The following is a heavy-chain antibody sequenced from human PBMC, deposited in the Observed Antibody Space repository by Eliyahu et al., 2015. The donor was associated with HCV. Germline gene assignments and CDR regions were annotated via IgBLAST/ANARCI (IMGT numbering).Heavy chain of an antibody. CDR1: GASIXSFY. Sequence: QVQLQESGPGLVKPSETLSLTCTVSGASIXSFYWTWIRQPPGKGLEFIGYIYYTGSTTYNPSLKSRVTISVDTSKNQFSLKLHSVTAADTAVYYCARGVNQMRPSDFDYWGQGTLVTVSS. V-gene: IGHV4-59*01. CDR2: IYYTGST. CDR3: ARGVNQMRPSDFDY. D-gene: IGHD3-10*01. J-gene: IGHJ4*02.